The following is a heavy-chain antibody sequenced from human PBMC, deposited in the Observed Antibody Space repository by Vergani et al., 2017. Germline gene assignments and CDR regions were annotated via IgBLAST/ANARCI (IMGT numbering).Heavy chain of an antibody. V-gene: IGHV3-73*01. CDR2: IRSKANSYAT. CDR3: TTFVEMSATA. Sequence: EVQLVESGGGLVQPGGSLRLSCAASGFSFSGSAMHWVRQASGRGLEWVGRIRSKANSYATVYAASVKGRFTSSRDASKNTAYLQMNSLKTEDTAVYYCTTFVEMSATAWGQGTLVTVSS. J-gene: IGHJ5*02. CDR1: GFSFSGSA. D-gene: IGHD5-24*01.